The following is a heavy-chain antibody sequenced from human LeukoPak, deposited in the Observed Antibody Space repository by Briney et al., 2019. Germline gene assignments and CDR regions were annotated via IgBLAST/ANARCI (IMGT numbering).Heavy chain of an antibody. V-gene: IGHV1-18*01. CDR1: GYTFTSYG. CDR3: AREVRGVTLYYYYGMDV. CDR2: ISAYNGNT. D-gene: IGHD2-21*02. Sequence: ASVKVSCKASGYTFTSYGISWVRQAPGQGLEWMGWISAYNGNTNYAQKLQGRVTITADESTSTAYMELSSLRSEDTAVYYCAREVRGVTLYYYYGMDVWGQGTTVTVSS. J-gene: IGHJ6*02.